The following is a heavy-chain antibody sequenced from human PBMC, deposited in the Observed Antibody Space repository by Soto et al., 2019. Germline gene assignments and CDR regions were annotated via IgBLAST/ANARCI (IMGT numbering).Heavy chain of an antibody. CDR1: GFTFSSYA. V-gene: IGHV3-23*01. CDR2: INAVDEYT. J-gene: IGHJ4*02. CDR3: AKNFYFDS. Sequence: GGSLRLSCAASGFTFSSYAMSWVRQAPGKGLEWVSSINAVDEYTKYADSVKGRFTISRDNPKNTVYLQMNSLRAEDTAVYYCAKNFYFDSWGQGTLVTSPQ.